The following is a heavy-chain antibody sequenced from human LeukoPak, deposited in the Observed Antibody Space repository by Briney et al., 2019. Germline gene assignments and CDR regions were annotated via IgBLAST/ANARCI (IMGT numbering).Heavy chain of an antibody. J-gene: IGHJ4*02. CDR2: IYHSGST. V-gene: IGHV4-4*02. CDR3: TRAPPYGSGWSKGVLDY. Sequence: PSETLSLTCAVSGDSISSNNWWSWVRQPPGKGLEWIEEIYHSGSTNYNPSLKSRVTISVDKSKNQFSLKVSSVTAADTAVYYCTRAPPYGSGWSKGVLDYWGQGTLVTVSS. D-gene: IGHD6-19*01. CDR1: GDSISSNNW.